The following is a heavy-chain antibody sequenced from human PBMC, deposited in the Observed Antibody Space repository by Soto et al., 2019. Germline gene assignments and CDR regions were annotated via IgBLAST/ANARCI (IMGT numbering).Heavy chain of an antibody. V-gene: IGHV1-18*01. Sequence: QVHLVQSGAEVKKPGASVKVSCTASGYTFTSYGITWVRQAPGQGLEWMGWISAHNGNTDYAQKLQGRVIVTRDTSTRTAYMELRNLISDDTAVYYCARGRYGDYWGQGALVTVSS. CDR3: ARGRYGDY. D-gene: IGHD1-1*01. CDR2: ISAHNGNT. J-gene: IGHJ4*02. CDR1: GYTFTSYG.